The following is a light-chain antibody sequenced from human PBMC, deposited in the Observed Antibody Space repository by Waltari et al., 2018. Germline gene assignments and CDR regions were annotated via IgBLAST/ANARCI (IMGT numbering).Light chain of an antibody. CDR3: CSYAGIWV. CDR2: DVS. Sequence: QSALTQPRSVSGSPGLSVTISCAGTGSDVGDFNSVSWYQQHPGKAPKLVIFDVSKRPAGVPDRFSGAKSGTSASLTVSGLQAEDEADYYCCSYAGIWVFGGGTKLTVL. J-gene: IGLJ3*02. V-gene: IGLV2-11*01. CDR1: GSDVGDFNS.